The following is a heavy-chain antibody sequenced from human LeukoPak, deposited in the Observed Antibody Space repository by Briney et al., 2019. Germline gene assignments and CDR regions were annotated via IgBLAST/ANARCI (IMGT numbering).Heavy chain of an antibody. V-gene: IGHV3-23*01. J-gene: IGHJ3*01. CDR1: GFTFKSHA. Sequence: GGSLRLSCAASGFTFKSHAMSWVRQAPGKGLEWVSATSGSGGSKFYADSVKGRFTISRDNSKDTLYLQMNSLGAEDTAIYYCAKFPSYDSSGHDGFDVWGQGTRVTVSS. CDR2: TSGSGGSK. CDR3: AKFPSYDSSGHDGFDV. D-gene: IGHD3-22*01.